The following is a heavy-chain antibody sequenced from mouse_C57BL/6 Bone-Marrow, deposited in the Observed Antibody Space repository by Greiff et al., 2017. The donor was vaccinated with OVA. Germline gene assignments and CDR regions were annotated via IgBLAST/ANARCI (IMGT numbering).Heavy chain of an antibody. J-gene: IGHJ1*03. V-gene: IGHV1-36*01. Sequence: VQLQQSGPVLVKPGPSVKISCKASGFTFTDYYMHWVKQSHGKSLEWIGLVYPYNGGTSYNQKFKGKATLTVDTSSSTAYMELNSLTSEDSAVYYWAGLVYDYDGRYWYFEVWGTGTTVTVSS. CDR3: AGLVYDYDGRYWYFEV. D-gene: IGHD2-4*01. CDR1: GFTFTDYY. CDR2: VYPYNGGT.